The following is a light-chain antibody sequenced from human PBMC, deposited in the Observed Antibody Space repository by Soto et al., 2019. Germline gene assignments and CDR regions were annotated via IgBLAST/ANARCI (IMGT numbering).Light chain of an antibody. V-gene: IGKV1-9*01. J-gene: IGKJ5*01. CDR3: QQLKSYPST. CDR2: AAS. Sequence: DILLTQSPSFLSASVGDRVTITCRASQGISSYLAWYQQKPGKAPKLLIYAASTLPSGVPSRFSGSGSGTEFTLTISSLQPEDFATYYCQQLKSYPSTFGQGTRVDIK. CDR1: QGISSY.